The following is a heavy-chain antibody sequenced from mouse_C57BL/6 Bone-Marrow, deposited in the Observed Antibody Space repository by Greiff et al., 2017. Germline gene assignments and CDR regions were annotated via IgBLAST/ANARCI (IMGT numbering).Heavy chain of an antibody. CDR1: GYTFTSYW. Sequence: VQLQQPGAELVMPGASVKLSCKASGYTFTSYWMHWVKQRPGQGLEWIGEIDPSDSYTNYNQKFKGKSTLTVDKSSSTAYMQLSSLTSEDSAVYYCAREDDGYHWYLDVWGNGTTGTGSP. V-gene: IGHV1-69*01. J-gene: IGHJ1*03. CDR3: AREDDGYHWYLDV. D-gene: IGHD2-3*01. CDR2: IDPSDSYT.